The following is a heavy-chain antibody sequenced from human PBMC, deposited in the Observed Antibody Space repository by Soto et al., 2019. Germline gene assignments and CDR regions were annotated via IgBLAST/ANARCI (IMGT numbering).Heavy chain of an antibody. CDR1: GFTFTSSA. V-gene: IGHV1-58*01. CDR3: AEEGGGAAAGTGEYYYYGMDV. J-gene: IGHJ6*04. D-gene: IGHD6-13*01. Sequence: SVKVSCKASGFTFTSSAVQWVRQARGQRLEWIGWIVVGSGNTNYAQKFQERVTITRDMSTSTAYMELSSLRSEDTAVYYCAEEGGGAAAGTGEYYYYGMDVWGKGTTVTVSS. CDR2: IVVGSGNT.